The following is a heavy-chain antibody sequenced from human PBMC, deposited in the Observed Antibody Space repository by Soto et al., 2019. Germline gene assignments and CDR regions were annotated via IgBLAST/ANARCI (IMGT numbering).Heavy chain of an antibody. CDR2: IKGDGSSL. D-gene: IGHD1-7*01. V-gene: IGHV3-74*01. CDR1: GFTFSSHW. CDR3: ARDRSSITGTAGDY. J-gene: IGHJ4*02. Sequence: PGGSLRLSCAASGFTFSSHWMHWVRQTPGKGLVWVSRIKGDGSSLSYADSVKGRFTISRDNAKSTLYLQMNTLRAEDTALYYCARDRSSITGTAGDYWGQGTLVTVSS.